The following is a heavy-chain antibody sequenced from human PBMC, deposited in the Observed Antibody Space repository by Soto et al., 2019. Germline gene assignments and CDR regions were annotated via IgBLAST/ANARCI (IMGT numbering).Heavy chain of an antibody. Sequence: GGSLRLSCAASGFTFSSYSMNWVRQAPGKGLEWVSSISSSGSYIYYADSVKGRFTISRDNAKNSLYLQMNSLRAEDTAVYYCAREGSGYYDFWSGYYSVPLGMDVWGQGTTVTVSS. J-gene: IGHJ6*02. D-gene: IGHD3-3*01. V-gene: IGHV3-21*01. CDR3: AREGSGYYDFWSGYYSVPLGMDV. CDR2: ISSSGSYI. CDR1: GFTFSSYS.